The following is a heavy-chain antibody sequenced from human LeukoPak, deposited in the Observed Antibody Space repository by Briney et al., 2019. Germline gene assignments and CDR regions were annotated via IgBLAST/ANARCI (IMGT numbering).Heavy chain of an antibody. CDR3: ASRRITIFGVVIIGGYYFDY. Sequence: GASVTVSCKASGYTFTSYAMHWVRQAPGQRLEWMGWINAGNGNAKYSQKFQGRVTITRDTSASTAYMELSSLRSEDTAVYYCASRRITIFGVVIIGGYYFDYWGQGTLVTVSS. J-gene: IGHJ4*02. D-gene: IGHD3-3*01. CDR2: INAGNGNA. V-gene: IGHV1-3*01. CDR1: GYTFTSYA.